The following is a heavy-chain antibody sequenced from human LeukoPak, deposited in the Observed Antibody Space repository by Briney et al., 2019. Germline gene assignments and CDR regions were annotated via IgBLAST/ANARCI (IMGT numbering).Heavy chain of an antibody. CDR3: ARLYSGYDYFDY. CDR1: GGSISSYY. D-gene: IGHD5-12*01. CDR2: IYYSGST. V-gene: IGHV4-59*01. Sequence: PSETLSLTCTVSGGSISSYYWSWIRQPPGKGLEWIGYIYYSGSTNYNPSLKSRVTISIDTSKNHFSLKLSSVTAADTAVYYCARLYSGYDYFDYWGQGTLVTVSS. J-gene: IGHJ4*02.